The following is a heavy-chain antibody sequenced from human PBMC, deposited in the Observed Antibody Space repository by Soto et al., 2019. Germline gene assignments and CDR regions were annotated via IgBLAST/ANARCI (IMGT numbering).Heavy chain of an antibody. CDR1: GYTFTSYG. Sequence: ASVKVSCKASGYTFTSYGISWVRQAPGQGLEWMGWISAYNGNTNYAQKLQGRVTMTTDTSTSTAYMELRSLRSDDTAVYYCAMMPENRGTAAMDYYYGMDVWGQGTTVTVSS. J-gene: IGHJ6*02. V-gene: IGHV1-18*01. CDR2: ISAYNGNT. D-gene: IGHD2-2*01. CDR3: AMMPENRGTAAMDYYYGMDV.